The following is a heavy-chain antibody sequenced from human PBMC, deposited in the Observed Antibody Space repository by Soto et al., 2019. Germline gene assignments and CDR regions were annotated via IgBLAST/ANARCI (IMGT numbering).Heavy chain of an antibody. J-gene: IGHJ6*02. CDR1: GFDFGVFG. V-gene: IGHV3-30*03. Sequence: GGTLRRSCAASGFDFGVFGLHWVRQAPGKGLEWLSVLSYAGSEEYYADSVRGRFTFSSDNSKNTLYLQMNSLRAEDTVVFYCARDDRTYLLFNTIFGVVVYGMDFWGQGTTFTVSS. D-gene: IGHD3-3*01. CDR2: LSYAGSEE. CDR3: ARDDRTYLLFNTIFGVVVYGMDF.